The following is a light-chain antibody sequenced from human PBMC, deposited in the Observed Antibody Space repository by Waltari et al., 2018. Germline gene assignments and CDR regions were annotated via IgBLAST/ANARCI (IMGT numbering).Light chain of an antibody. CDR3: GQTYDFHPT. Sequence: IQVTQSPPSLSALVGDTVSITCRATQNIKTYLNWYQQKPGKAPQLLIYAASKLQPGLPSRFTGSGSGADLTLTIANLQPDDFGLYFCGQTYDFHPTFGLGTQV. CDR2: AAS. V-gene: IGKV1-39*01. J-gene: IGKJ1*01. CDR1: QNIKTY.